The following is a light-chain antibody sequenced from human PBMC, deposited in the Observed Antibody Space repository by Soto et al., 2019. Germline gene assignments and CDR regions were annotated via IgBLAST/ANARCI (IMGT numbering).Light chain of an antibody. Sequence: QSALTQPASVYGSPGQSITISCTGTSSDIATYNYVSWYQHHPGKAPKLMIYDVINRPSGVSHRFSGSKSGNTASLTISGLQAEDEADYYCTSYTSSSTLGVFGGGTKLTVL. J-gene: IGLJ3*02. CDR2: DVI. CDR1: SSDIATYNY. V-gene: IGLV2-14*03. CDR3: TSYTSSSTLGV.